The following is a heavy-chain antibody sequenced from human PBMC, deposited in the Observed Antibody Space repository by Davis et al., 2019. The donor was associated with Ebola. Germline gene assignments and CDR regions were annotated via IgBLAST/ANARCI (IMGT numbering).Heavy chain of an antibody. J-gene: IGHJ4*02. Sequence: ASVKVSCKASGYTFISYSMHWVRQAPGQGLEWMGIINPTGGTTTYAQKFQGRVTMTRDTSTSTVYMELSSLRSEDTAIYYCARGPDHSFGADFWGQGTLVTVSS. V-gene: IGHV1-46*01. CDR2: INPTGGTT. CDR1: GYTFISYS. D-gene: IGHD5-18*01. CDR3: ARGPDHSFGADF.